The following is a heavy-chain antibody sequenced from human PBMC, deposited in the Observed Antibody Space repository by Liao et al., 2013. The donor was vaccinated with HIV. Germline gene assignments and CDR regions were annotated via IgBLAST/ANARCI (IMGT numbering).Heavy chain of an antibody. D-gene: IGHD2-2*01. V-gene: IGHV4-59*12. CDR1: GDSISTYY. Sequence: QVQLQESGPGLVKPSETLSLTCTVSGDSISTYYWTWIRQPPGKGLEYIGYVYYSGSTNYNPSLQSRVTIAVDTSKSQFSLNLTSVTAADTAVYYCARGGPWVGSTADYHYYMDVWGTGTTVTVSS. CDR2: VYYSGST. J-gene: IGHJ6*03. CDR3: ARGGPWVGSTADYHYYMDV.